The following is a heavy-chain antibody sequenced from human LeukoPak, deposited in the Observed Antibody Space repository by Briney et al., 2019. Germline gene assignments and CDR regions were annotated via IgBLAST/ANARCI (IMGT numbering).Heavy chain of an antibody. Sequence: ASVKVSCKTSSDTFSVCGMSWVRHAPGQGLEWMGWIGGYSGDTDYAQKFQGRLTLTRETSTSTVYMELRSLTSDDTAVYYCARDVTSSVTHSMGRLFEYWGQGSLVTVSS. V-gene: IGHV1-18*01. CDR1: SDTFSVCG. CDR2: IGGYSGDT. D-gene: IGHD4-17*01. CDR3: ARDVTSSVTHSMGRLFEY. J-gene: IGHJ4*02.